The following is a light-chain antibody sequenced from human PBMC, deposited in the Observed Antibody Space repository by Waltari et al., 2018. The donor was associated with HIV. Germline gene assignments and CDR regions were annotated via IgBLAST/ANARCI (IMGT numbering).Light chain of an antibody. V-gene: IGKV1-5*03. CDR3: QEYDRFTGT. CDR1: ENINRW. Sequence: DIQMTQSPSTLSASVGDSVTITCRASENINRWLAWYQQKPGKAPNLLIYQASSLDSGVPSRFSGSGSGTEFTLTINSLQPDDFGTYFCQEYDRFTGTFGQGP. CDR2: QAS. J-gene: IGKJ1*01.